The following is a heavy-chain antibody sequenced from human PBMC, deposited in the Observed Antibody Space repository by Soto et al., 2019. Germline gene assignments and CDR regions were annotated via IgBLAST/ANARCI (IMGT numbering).Heavy chain of an antibody. CDR3: ARVLYYGSGSYSPYGMDV. CDR1: GVSFNNNG. Sequence: QVQLVQSGAEVKKPGSSVKVSCKTSGVSFNNNGIGWVRQAPGHGLEWMGGVIPRFRTSKYARKFQGRISITADASTATVNMELSSLTSEDTAQYYCARVLYYGSGSYSPYGMDVWGQGTTVTVSS. J-gene: IGHJ6*02. V-gene: IGHV1-69*01. CDR2: VIPRFRTS. D-gene: IGHD3-10*01.